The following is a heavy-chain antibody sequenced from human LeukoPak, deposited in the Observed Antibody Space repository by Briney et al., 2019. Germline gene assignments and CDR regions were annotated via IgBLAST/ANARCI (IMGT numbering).Heavy chain of an antibody. CDR1: GYTFTGYY. J-gene: IGHJ4*02. D-gene: IGHD1-26*01. Sequence: ASVKVSCKASGYTFTGYYMHWVRRAPGQGLEWMGQINTYSGGTDYAQKFQGRVTMTRDTSISTAYMELRRLRSDDTAVYYCARGGADYWGQGTLVTVSS. V-gene: IGHV1-2*06. CDR2: INTYSGGT. CDR3: ARGGADY.